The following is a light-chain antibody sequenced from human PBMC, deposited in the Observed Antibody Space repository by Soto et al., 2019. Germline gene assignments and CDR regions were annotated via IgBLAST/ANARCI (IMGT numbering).Light chain of an antibody. CDR2: GAS. CDR3: QQYIRWALP. CDR1: QSVSSN. Sequence: EIVMRQSPATLSVSPGERATLSCRASQSVSSNLAWYQQKPGQAPSLLIYGASTRATGTPARFSGSGSGTEFTLTISSLQSEDFAVYYCQQYIRWALPFGGGTKVDIX. J-gene: IGKJ4*01. V-gene: IGKV3-15*01.